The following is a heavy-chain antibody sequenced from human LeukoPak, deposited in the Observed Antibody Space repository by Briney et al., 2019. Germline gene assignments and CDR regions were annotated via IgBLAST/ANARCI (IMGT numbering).Heavy chain of an antibody. D-gene: IGHD5-18*01. CDR1: GFTFSSYW. J-gene: IGHJ5*02. V-gene: IGHV3-7*05. CDR3: ARGSAMVTTYRGGNWFDP. Sequence: GGSLRLSCIASGFTFSSYWMSWVRQAPGGGLEWVANIKEDGSEKYYVDSVKGRFTISRDNAKISLYLQMNSLRAEDTAVYYCARGSAMVTTYRGGNWFDPWGQGTLVTVSS. CDR2: IKEDGSEK.